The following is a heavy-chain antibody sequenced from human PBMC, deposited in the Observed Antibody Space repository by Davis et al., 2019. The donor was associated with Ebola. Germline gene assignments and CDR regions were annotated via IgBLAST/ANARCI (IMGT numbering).Heavy chain of an antibody. CDR2: IYPDDSDA. Sequence: GGSLRLSCKGSGYSFSNYWLVWVRQMPGKGLEYMGIIYPDDSDARYSPSFQGHVTFSADKSINTAYLQWSSLKASDTAMYYCARVEGGSSYWYFDLWGRGTLVTVSS. CDR1: GYSFSNYW. D-gene: IGHD2-15*01. CDR3: ARVEGGSSYWYFDL. V-gene: IGHV5-51*01. J-gene: IGHJ2*01.